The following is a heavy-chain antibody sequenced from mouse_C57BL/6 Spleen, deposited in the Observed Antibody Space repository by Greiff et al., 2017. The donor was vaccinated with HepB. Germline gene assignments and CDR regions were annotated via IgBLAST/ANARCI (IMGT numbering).Heavy chain of an antibody. Sequence: EVKLVESGGGLVKPGGSLKLSCAASGFTFSSYAMSWVRQTPEKRLEWVATISDGGSYTYYPDNVKGRFTISRDNAKNNLYLQMSHLKSEDTAMYYCARDRGYDYDGVYAMDYWGQGTSVTVSS. D-gene: IGHD2-4*01. CDR2: ISDGGSYT. CDR1: GFTFSSYA. CDR3: ARDRGYDYDGVYAMDY. V-gene: IGHV5-4*01. J-gene: IGHJ4*01.